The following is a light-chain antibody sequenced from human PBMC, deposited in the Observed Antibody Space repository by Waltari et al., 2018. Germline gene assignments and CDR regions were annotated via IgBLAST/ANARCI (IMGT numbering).Light chain of an antibody. CDR2: ASS. V-gene: IGKV1-39*01. CDR3: QQSYSTPS. CDR1: QSITTF. J-gene: IGKJ4*01. Sequence: DIQMTQSPSSLSASVGDRVTITCRASQSITTFLNWYQQRPGKAPKLLIYASSSLQSGVPSRFSGSGSGTDFTPTISSLQPEDFATYYCQQSYSTPSFGGGTKVEI.